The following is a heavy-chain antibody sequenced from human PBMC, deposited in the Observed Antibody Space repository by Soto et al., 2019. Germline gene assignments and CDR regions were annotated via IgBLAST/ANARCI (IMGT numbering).Heavy chain of an antibody. V-gene: IGHV3-23*01. J-gene: IGHJ4*02. CDR2: ISGSGGST. D-gene: IGHD3-9*01. Sequence: PGGSLRLSCAASGFTFSSYAMSWVRQAPGKGLEWVSAISGSGGSTYYADSVKGRFTISRDNSKNTLYLQMNSLRAEDTAVYYSARAEYYDILTGYYSFPDYWGQGTLVTVSS. CDR3: ARAEYYDILTGYYSFPDY. CDR1: GFTFSSYA.